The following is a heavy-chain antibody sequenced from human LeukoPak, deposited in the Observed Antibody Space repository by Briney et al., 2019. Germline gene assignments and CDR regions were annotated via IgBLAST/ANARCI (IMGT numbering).Heavy chain of an antibody. Sequence: PGGSLRLSCAASGFTFSSYAMSWVRQAPGKGLEWVSAISGSGGSTYYADSVKGRFTISRDNSKNTLYLQMNSLRAEDTAVYYCATLRGGSSWFNFDYWGQGTLVTVSS. D-gene: IGHD6-13*01. J-gene: IGHJ4*02. CDR1: GFTFSSYA. CDR3: ATLRGGSSWFNFDY. V-gene: IGHV3-23*01. CDR2: ISGSGGST.